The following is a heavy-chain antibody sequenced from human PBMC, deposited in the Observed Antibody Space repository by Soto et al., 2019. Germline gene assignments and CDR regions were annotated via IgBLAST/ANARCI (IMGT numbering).Heavy chain of an antibody. CDR2: ISYDGSNK. J-gene: IGHJ6*02. Sequence: QVQLVESGGGVVQPGRSLRLSCAASGFTFSSYAMHWVRQAPGKGLEWVAVISYDGSNKYYADSVKGRFTISRDNSKYTLYLQMHSLRAEDTAVYYCARGGAAAGTYYYYGMDVWGQGTTVTVSS. CDR1: GFTFSSYA. D-gene: IGHD6-13*01. CDR3: ARGGAAAGTYYYYGMDV. V-gene: IGHV3-30-3*01.